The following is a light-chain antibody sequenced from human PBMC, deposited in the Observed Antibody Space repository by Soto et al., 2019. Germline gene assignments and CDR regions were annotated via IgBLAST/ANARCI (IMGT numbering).Light chain of an antibody. CDR3: QQYGGSPT. V-gene: IGKV3-20*01. J-gene: IGKJ4*01. Sequence: EIVLTQSPGTLSLSPGERATLSYRASQSVSSNYLAWYQQKPGQAPRLLIYGASSRATGIPDRFSGSGSGTDFTFTVSRLEPEDFAVYYCQQYGGSPTFGGGTKVEIK. CDR1: QSVSSNY. CDR2: GAS.